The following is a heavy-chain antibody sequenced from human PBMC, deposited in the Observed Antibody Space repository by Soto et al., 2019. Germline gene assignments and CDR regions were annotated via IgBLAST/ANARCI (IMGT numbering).Heavy chain of an antibody. Sequence: GGSLRLSCAASGFTFSSYSMNWVRQAPGKGLEWVSYISSSSSTIYYADSVKGRFTISRDNAKNSLYLQMNSLRDEDTAVYYCARGTVTTKYYYYGMDVWGQGTTVTVSS. D-gene: IGHD4-4*01. CDR3: ARGTVTTKYYYYGMDV. J-gene: IGHJ6*02. CDR2: ISSSSSTI. CDR1: GFTFSSYS. V-gene: IGHV3-48*02.